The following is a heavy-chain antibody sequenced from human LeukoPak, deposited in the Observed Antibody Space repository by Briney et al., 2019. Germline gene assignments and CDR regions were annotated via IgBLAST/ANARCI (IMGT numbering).Heavy chain of an antibody. CDR1: GYTFTNYV. CDR3: AREHIFERSRVDY. V-gene: IGHV1-18*04. Sequence: ASVKVSCKASGYTFTNYVINWVRQTPGQGLEWVGWISAYNGNTNYTQKFQGRLTITMDTSTSTAYMELRSLRSDDTAVYFCAREHIFERSRVDYWGQGTLVTVSS. J-gene: IGHJ4*02. CDR2: ISAYNGNT. D-gene: IGHD2-21*01.